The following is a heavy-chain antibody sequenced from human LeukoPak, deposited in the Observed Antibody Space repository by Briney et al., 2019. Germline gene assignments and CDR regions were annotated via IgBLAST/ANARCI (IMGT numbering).Heavy chain of an antibody. CDR3: ARVDSYYYMDV. J-gene: IGHJ6*03. Sequence: SETLSLTCKVSGGSISSSNNYYWGWIRQPPGKGLEWIGSIYYSGSTYYNPSLKTRVTISVDTSKIQFSLKVTSVTAADTAVYYCARVDSYYYMDVWGKGTTVTVSS. CDR1: GGSISSSNNYY. V-gene: IGHV4-39*07. CDR2: IYYSGST. D-gene: IGHD3-22*01.